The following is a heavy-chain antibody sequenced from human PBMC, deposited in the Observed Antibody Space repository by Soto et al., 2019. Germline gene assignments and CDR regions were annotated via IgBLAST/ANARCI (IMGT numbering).Heavy chain of an antibody. J-gene: IGHJ5*02. CDR1: GGSFSSYY. CDR3: SGGLRFLEWLSPSDH. Sequence: QVQLQQWGAGLLKPSETLSLTCAVYGGSFSSYYWSWIRQPPGKGLEWNGEINHSGSSTYNPSLKSRVTTSVETSKKQYSLKMSCVAAADTAVYYCSGGLRFLEWLSPSDHWGQGTLVTVSS. CDR2: INHSGSS. D-gene: IGHD3-3*01. V-gene: IGHV4-34*01.